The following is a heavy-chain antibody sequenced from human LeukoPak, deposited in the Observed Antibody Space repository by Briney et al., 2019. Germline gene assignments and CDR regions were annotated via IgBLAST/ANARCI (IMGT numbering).Heavy chain of an antibody. Sequence: SETLSLTCAVYGGSFSGYYWSWIRQPPGKGLEWIGEINHSGSINYNPSLKSRVTISVDTSKNQFSLKLSSVTAADTAVYYCARASSAAAGGMVDYWGQGTLVTVSS. CDR1: GGSFSGYY. CDR2: INHSGSI. V-gene: IGHV4-34*01. CDR3: ARASSAAAGGMVDY. D-gene: IGHD6-13*01. J-gene: IGHJ4*02.